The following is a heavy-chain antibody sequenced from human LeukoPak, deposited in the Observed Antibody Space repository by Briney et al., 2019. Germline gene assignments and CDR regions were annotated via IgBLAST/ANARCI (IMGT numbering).Heavy chain of an antibody. Sequence: GGSLRLSCAASGFTFSSYWMHWVRQAPGKGLVWVSRIKFDESATNYADSVKGRFTISRDNAKNSLYLQMNSLRAEDTAVYYCARDSLGRGYYFDYWGQGTLVTVSS. J-gene: IGHJ4*02. CDR2: IKFDESAT. D-gene: IGHD3-10*01. CDR3: ARDSLGRGYYFDY. V-gene: IGHV3-74*01. CDR1: GFTFSSYW.